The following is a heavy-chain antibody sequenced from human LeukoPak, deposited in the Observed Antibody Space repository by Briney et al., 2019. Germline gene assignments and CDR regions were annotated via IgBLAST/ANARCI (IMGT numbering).Heavy chain of an antibody. CDR2: INPNSGGT. CDR3: ARGAVGATTEFGY. Sequence: ASVKVSCKASGYTFTGYYMHWVRQAPGQGLEWMGWINPNSGGTNYAQKFQGRVTMTRDTSISTAYMELSRLRSDDTAAYYCARGAVGATTEFGYWGQGTLVTVSS. D-gene: IGHD1-26*01. CDR1: GYTFTGYY. V-gene: IGHV1-2*02. J-gene: IGHJ4*02.